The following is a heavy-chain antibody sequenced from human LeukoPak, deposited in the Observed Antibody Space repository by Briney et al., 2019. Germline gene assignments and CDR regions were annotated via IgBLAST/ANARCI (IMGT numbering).Heavy chain of an antibody. Sequence: SETLSLTCTVSGGPISSYYWSWIRQPPGKGLEWIGYIYYSGSTNYKSSLKSRVTISVDTSKNQFSLKLSSVTAADTAVYYCARTTEGGYSYGYFYYYYMDVWGKGTTVTISS. CDR1: GGPISSYY. V-gene: IGHV4-59*01. D-gene: IGHD5-18*01. CDR2: IYYSGST. CDR3: ARTTEGGYSYGYFYYYYMDV. J-gene: IGHJ6*03.